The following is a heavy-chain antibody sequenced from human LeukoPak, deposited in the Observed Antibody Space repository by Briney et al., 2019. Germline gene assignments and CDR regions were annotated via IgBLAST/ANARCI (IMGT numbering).Heavy chain of an antibody. J-gene: IGHJ4*02. Sequence: GGSLRLSCAASGFTFSSYAMHWVRQAPGKGLEWVAVISYDGSNKYYADSVKGRFTISRDNSKSTLYLQMNSLRAEDTAVYYCAKGRGTFWSGLVSDYWGQGTLVTVSS. V-gene: IGHV3-30-3*01. CDR2: ISYDGSNK. D-gene: IGHD3-3*01. CDR1: GFTFSSYA. CDR3: AKGRGTFWSGLVSDY.